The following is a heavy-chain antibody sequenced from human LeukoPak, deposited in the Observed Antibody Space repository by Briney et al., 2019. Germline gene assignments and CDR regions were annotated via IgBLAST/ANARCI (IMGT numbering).Heavy chain of an antibody. CDR2: LARDGSDK. D-gene: IGHD4-23*01. J-gene: IGHJ6*02. V-gene: IGHV3-23*01. CDR3: AKDTGGNGAYFYAMDG. CDR1: GFIFSCYV. Sequence: GGSLRLSCAASGFIFSCYVMTWLRQVTGKGLDWVSVLARDGSDKHYADSERGRFTISRDNSKSPPFLQMASLRPEDTALYYCAKDTGGNGAYFYAMDGWGQGASVSVCS.